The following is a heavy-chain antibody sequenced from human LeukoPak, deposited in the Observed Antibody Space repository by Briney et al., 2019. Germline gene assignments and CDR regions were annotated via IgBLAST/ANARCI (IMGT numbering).Heavy chain of an antibody. CDR3: ARAPEAAMVTFDY. CDR2: INPNSGGT. J-gene: IGHJ4*02. V-gene: IGHV1-2*02. CDR1: GYTFTGYY. D-gene: IGHD5-18*01. Sequence: ASVNVSCKASGYTFTGYYMHWVRQAPGQGLEWMGWINPNSGGTNYAQKFQGRVTMTRDTSISTAYMELSRLRSDDTAVYYCARAPEAAMVTFDYWGRGTLVTVSS.